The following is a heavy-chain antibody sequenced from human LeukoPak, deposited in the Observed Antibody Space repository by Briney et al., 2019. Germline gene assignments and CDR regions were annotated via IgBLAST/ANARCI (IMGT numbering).Heavy chain of an antibody. CDR1: GYTFTIYG. Sequence: ASVKVSFKASGYTFTIYGISWERQAPGQGLEWMGWISAYNGNTNYAQKLQGRVTMTTDTSTSTAYMELRSLRSDDTAVYYCAILGGTVTSAPDYFDYWGQGTLVTVSS. J-gene: IGHJ4*02. CDR2: ISAYNGNT. V-gene: IGHV1-18*01. CDR3: AILGGTVTSAPDYFDY. D-gene: IGHD4-17*01.